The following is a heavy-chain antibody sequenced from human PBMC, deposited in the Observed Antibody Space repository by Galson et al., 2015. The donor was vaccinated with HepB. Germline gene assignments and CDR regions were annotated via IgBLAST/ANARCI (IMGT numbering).Heavy chain of an antibody. V-gene: IGHV2-5*01. D-gene: IGHD3-16*01. CDR3: AHGLGLVGPYFDY. Sequence: PALVKPTQTLTLTCTFSGLSLRISGVGVGWIRQSPGKALEWPAFIYWNDDKHYSPSLKSRLTITKDTSKNQVDLRMTSMDPVETATYYCAHGLGLVGPYFDYWGQGTLVTVSS. CDR2: IYWNDDK. CDR1: GLSLRISGVG. J-gene: IGHJ4*02.